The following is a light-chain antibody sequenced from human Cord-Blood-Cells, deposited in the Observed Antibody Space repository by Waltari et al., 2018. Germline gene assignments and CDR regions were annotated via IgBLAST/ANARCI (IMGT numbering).Light chain of an antibody. CDR1: SSNIGSNT. CDR2: RNN. J-gene: IGLJ1*01. Sequence: QSVLTQPPSASGTPGQRVTISCSGSSSNIGSNTVNWYQQLPGTAPKLLIYRNNPRPSGVPDRFSGSKSGTSASLASSGLQAEDEADYYCAAWDDSLNGQVFGTGTKVTVL. V-gene: IGLV1-44*01. CDR3: AAWDDSLNGQV.